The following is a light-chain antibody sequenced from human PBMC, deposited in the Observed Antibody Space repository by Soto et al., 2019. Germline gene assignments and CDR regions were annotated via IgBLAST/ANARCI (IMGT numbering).Light chain of an antibody. J-gene: IGKJ5*01. CDR3: QQLNSYPIT. Sequence: DVRMTQSASSLSASVGDRVSITCRASQSISSYLNWYQQKPGKAPKLLIYAASTLQSGVPSRFSGSGSGTDFTLTISSLQPEDFATYFCQQLNSYPITFGQGTRLEI. CDR2: AAS. CDR1: QSISSY. V-gene: IGKV1-39*01.